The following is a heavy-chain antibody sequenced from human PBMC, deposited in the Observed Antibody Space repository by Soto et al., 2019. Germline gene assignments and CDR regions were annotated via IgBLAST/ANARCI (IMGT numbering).Heavy chain of an antibody. CDR3: ARSVAVPAAHIDF. CDR2: VYYTGST. J-gene: IGHJ4*02. D-gene: IGHD3-3*01. V-gene: IGHV4-59*01. Sequence: LSVTCSVSGGSISGSYWSWIRQSPGKGLEWLGYVYYTGSTNYSPSLRSRVSISVDTSKNEFSLRLSSVTAADTAVYFCARSVAVPAAHIDFRGQGT. CDR1: GGSISGSY.